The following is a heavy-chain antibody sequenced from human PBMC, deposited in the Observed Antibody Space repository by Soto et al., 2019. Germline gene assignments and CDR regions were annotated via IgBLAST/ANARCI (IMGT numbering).Heavy chain of an antibody. J-gene: IGHJ4*02. Sequence: GGSLRLSCAASGFTFSSYSMSWVRQAPGKGLEWVSAISGGSSITYYADSVKGRFTTSRDNSKNTLYLQMNSLRAEDTAVYYCANSRSNGWVPGAYWGQGTLVTVSS. D-gene: IGHD6-13*01. CDR1: GFTFSSYS. V-gene: IGHV3-23*01. CDR2: ISGGSSIT. CDR3: ANSRSNGWVPGAY.